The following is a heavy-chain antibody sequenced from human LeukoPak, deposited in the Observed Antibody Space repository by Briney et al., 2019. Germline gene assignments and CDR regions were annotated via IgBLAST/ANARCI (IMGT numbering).Heavy chain of an antibody. D-gene: IGHD2-2*02. CDR3: VRESGGYCSTTSCYKGYFGY. CDR2: IVSSGSYI. Sequence: GGSLRLSCAVSGVTFSSYSMNWVRHAQGQGLDWVSSIVSSGSYIYYADPVMGRLTISRDNAKNSLYLQMNSLVAEDTAVYYCVRESGGYCSTTSCYKGYFGYRGQGTLVTVS. V-gene: IGHV3-21*01. J-gene: IGHJ4*02. CDR1: GVTFSSYS.